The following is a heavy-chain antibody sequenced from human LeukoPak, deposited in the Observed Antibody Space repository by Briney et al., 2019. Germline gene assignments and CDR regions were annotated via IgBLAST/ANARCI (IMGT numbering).Heavy chain of an antibody. CDR1: GFTFSSYG. Sequence: GRSLRLSCAASGFTFSSYGMHWVRQAPGKGLEWVAVISYDGSNKYYADSVKGRFTISRDNSKNTLYLQMNSLRAEDTAVYYCAKEPMPAAGTYFDYWGQGTLVTVSS. J-gene: IGHJ4*02. CDR2: ISYDGSNK. D-gene: IGHD6-13*01. CDR3: AKEPMPAAGTYFDY. V-gene: IGHV3-30*18.